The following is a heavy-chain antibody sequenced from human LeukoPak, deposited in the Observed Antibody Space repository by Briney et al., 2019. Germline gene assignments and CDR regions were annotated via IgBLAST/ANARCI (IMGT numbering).Heavy chain of an antibody. Sequence: ASVKVSCKPSGYTFTGYYLHWVRQAPGQGLEWMGWVNPNSGGTNYAKRFEGRVTMTRDTSISTAYMELSRLTSDDTAVYYCARGRYCGETTCSDFDSWGQGTLVTVSS. D-gene: IGHD2-21*01. CDR1: GYTFTGYY. J-gene: IGHJ4*02. V-gene: IGHV1-2*02. CDR2: VNPNSGGT. CDR3: ARGRYCGETTCSDFDS.